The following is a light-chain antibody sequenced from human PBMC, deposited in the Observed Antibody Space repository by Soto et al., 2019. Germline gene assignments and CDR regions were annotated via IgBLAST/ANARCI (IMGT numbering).Light chain of an antibody. V-gene: IGKV3-11*01. J-gene: IGKJ1*01. CDR3: QQHSHWPPWT. CDR1: ENVRTF. CDR2: GAS. Sequence: VLTQSPATLSLSPGERATLSCRASENVRTFVDWYQQKPGQAPRLLIYGASNRATDIPARFSGSGSGTDLTLTISNLEPEDFAVYYCQQHSHWPPWTFXQGTKADI.